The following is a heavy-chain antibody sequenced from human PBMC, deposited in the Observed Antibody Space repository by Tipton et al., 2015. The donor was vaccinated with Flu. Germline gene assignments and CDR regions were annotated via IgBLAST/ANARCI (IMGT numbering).Heavy chain of an antibody. D-gene: IGHD2-2*01. CDR2: IYYSGST. CDR1: GGSISSYY. J-gene: IGHJ5*02. CDR3: ARDRVGSGYCSSTSCYGWFDP. V-gene: IGHV4-59*01. Sequence: TLSLTCTVSGGSISSYYWSWIRQPPGKGLEWIGYIYYSGSTNYNPSLKSRVTISVDTSRNQFSLKLSSVTAADTAVYYCARDRVGSGYCSSTSCYGWFDPWGQGTLVTVSS.